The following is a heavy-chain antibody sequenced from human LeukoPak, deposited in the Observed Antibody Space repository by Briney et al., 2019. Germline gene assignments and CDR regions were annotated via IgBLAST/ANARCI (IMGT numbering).Heavy chain of an antibody. V-gene: IGHV3-23*01. CDR3: AKNPIVVVTATTYYFDY. CDR2: ISGSGGST. D-gene: IGHD2-21*02. J-gene: IGHJ4*02. CDR1: GFTFSSYA. Sequence: PGGSLRLSCAASGFTFSSYAMSWVRQAPGKGLEWVSAISGSGGSTYYADSVKGRFTISRDNSKNTLYLQMNSPRAEDTAVYYCAKNPIVVVTATTYYFDYWGQGTLVTVSS.